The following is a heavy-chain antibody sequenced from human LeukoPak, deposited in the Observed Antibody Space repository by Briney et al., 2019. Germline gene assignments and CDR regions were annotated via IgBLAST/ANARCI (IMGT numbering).Heavy chain of an antibody. CDR3: ARWAYYGSGSYYNPSDY. V-gene: IGHV4-61*02. CDR2: IYTSGST. Sequence: PSETLSLTCTVSGGSISSGSYYWSWIRQPAGKGLEWIGRIYTSGSTNYNPSLKSRVTISVDPSKNQFSLKLSSVTAADTAVYYCARWAYYGSGSYYNPSDYWGQGTLVTVSS. J-gene: IGHJ4*02. D-gene: IGHD3-10*01. CDR1: GGSISSGSYY.